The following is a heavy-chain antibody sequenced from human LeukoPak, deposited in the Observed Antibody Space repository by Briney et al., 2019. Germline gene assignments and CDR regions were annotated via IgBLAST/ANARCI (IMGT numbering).Heavy chain of an antibody. CDR3: AKDRETIASAEPTWFHDGMDV. Sequence: AGGSLRLSCAASGFTFSSYSMNWVRQAPGKGLEWVSYISSGSSTIYYADSVRGRFTISRDNAKNSLYLQMHSLRAEDSALYYCAKDRETIASAEPTWFHDGMDVWGQGTTVTVSS. V-gene: IGHV3-48*01. CDR1: GFTFSSYS. D-gene: IGHD6-13*01. CDR2: ISSGSSTI. J-gene: IGHJ6*02.